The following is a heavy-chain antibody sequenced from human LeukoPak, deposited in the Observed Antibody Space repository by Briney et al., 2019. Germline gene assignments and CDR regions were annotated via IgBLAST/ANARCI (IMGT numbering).Heavy chain of an antibody. D-gene: IGHD6-19*01. CDR3: ARGSRIAVAGTDY. J-gene: IGHJ4*02. CDR1: RGTFSSYA. V-gene: IGHV1-69*06. Sequence: GASVKVSCKASRGTFSSYAISWVRQAPGQGLEWMGGIIPIFGTANYAQKFQGRVTITADKSTSTAYMELSSLRSEDTAVYYCARGSRIAVAGTDYWGQGTLVTVSS. CDR2: IIPIFGTA.